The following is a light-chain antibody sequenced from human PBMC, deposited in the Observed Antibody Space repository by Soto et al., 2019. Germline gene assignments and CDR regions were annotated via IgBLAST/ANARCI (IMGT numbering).Light chain of an antibody. V-gene: IGLV2-14*01. CDR3: SSYTSSSTYV. J-gene: IGLJ1*01. Sequence: QSALTQPASVSGSPGQSITISCTGTSSDVGGSNYVSWYQQHPGKAPKLTISDVSYRPSGVSNRFSGSKSGNTASLTISGLQVEDEADYYCSSYTSSSTYVFGTGTKVTVL. CDR1: SSDVGGSNY. CDR2: DVS.